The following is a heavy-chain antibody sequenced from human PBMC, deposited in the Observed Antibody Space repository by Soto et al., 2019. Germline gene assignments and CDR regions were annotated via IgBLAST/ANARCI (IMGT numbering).Heavy chain of an antibody. CDR3: AKENRVAAAGSFYYYYGMYV. CDR2: ISYDGSNK. CDR1: GFTFSSYC. J-gene: IGHJ6*02. D-gene: IGHD6-13*01. V-gene: IGHV3-30*18. Sequence: GGSLRLSCAASGFTFSSYCMHWVRQAPGKGLEWVAVISYDGSNKYYADSVKGRFTISRDNSKNTLYLQMNSLGAEDTAVYYCAKENRVAAAGSFYYYYGMYVWGQGTTVTVSS.